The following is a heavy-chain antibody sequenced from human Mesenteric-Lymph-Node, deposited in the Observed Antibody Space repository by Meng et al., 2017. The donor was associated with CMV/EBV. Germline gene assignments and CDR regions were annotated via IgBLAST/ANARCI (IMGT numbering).Heavy chain of an antibody. Sequence: GGSLRLSCAASGFTFSNAWMSWVRQAPGKGLEWVGRIKSKTDGGTTDYAAPVKGRFTISRDDSKNTLYLQMNGLRAEDTAVYYCAKTPGDSSTWHFDYWGQGTLVTVSS. CDR1: GFTFSNAW. J-gene: IGHJ4*02. CDR3: AKTPGDSSTWHFDY. CDR2: IKSKTDGGTT. D-gene: IGHD6-13*01. V-gene: IGHV3-15*01.